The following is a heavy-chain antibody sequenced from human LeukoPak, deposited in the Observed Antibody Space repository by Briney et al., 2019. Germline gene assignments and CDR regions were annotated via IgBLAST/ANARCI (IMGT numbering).Heavy chain of an antibody. CDR2: IYYSGST. V-gene: IGHV4-59*01. CDR1: GGSISSYY. J-gene: IGHJ6*02. Sequence: SEALSLTCTVSGGSISSYYWSWIRQPPGMGLEWIGSIYYSGSTNYNPSLKSRVTVSVDTSKNQFSLKLRSVTAADTAVYYCARFTVEYSGYDYYYYGMDVWGQGTTVTVSS. CDR3: ARFTVEYSGYDYYYYGMDV. D-gene: IGHD5-12*01.